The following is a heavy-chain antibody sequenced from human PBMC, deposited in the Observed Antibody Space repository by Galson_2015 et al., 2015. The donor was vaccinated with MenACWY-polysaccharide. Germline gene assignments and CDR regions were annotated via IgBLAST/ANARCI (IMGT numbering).Heavy chain of an antibody. CDR2: IRTEGDTT. CDR1: GFRFRTYS. V-gene: IGHV3-48*02. D-gene: IGHD6-13*01. CDR3: VRDLRRIADYYF. J-gene: IGHJ4*01. Sequence: SLRLSCAGSGFRFRTYSMNWVRQAPGEGLEWVSYIRTEGDTTHYADSVKGRFTVSRDNAKDSMYLQMNSLRDEDTAIYYCVRDLRRIADYYF.